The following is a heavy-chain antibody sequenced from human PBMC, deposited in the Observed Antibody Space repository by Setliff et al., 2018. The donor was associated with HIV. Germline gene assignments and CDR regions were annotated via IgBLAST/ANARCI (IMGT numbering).Heavy chain of an antibody. D-gene: IGHD3-16*01. Sequence: SGPTLVNPTQTLTLTCTFSGFSLTSSGVGVAWIRQPPGKAPECLGIIYWDDNKRYTPSLQDRLTITKDTFRHQVVLTMTNMAPVDTGTYYCAHSRMGVSGWPVFDSWGQGTLVTVSS. CDR3: AHSRMGVSGWPVFDS. CDR2: IYWDDNK. V-gene: IGHV2-5*02. J-gene: IGHJ4*02. CDR1: GFSLTSSGVG.